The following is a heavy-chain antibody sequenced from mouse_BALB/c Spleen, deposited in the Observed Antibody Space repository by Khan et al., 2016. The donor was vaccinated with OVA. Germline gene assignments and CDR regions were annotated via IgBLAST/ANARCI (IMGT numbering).Heavy chain of an antibody. CDR2: INTYSGEP. V-gene: IGHV9-3-1*01. J-gene: IGHJ1*01. CDR1: GYTFTNYG. CDR3: ARSNSYWCFDV. D-gene: IGHD4-1*02. Sequence: QIQLVQSGPELKKPGETVKISCKASGYTFTNYGMNWVKQAPGKGLKWMGWINTYSGEPTYADDFKGRSAFSLETSASTAYLQIKNLKNEDTATYCCARSNSYWCFDVVGAGTTVTVSS.